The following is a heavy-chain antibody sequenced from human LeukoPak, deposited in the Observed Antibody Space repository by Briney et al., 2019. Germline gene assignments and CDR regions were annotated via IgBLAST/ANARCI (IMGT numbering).Heavy chain of an antibody. CDR3: ARDSIWGSGTYGFDY. Sequence: SVKVSCKASGGTFSSYAISWVRQAPGQGLEWMGGIIPIFGTANYAQNFQGRVTITRDTSASTAHMELSSLRSEDTAVYYCARDSIWGSGTYGFDYWGQGALVTVSS. J-gene: IGHJ4*02. CDR1: GGTFSSYA. D-gene: IGHD1-26*01. CDR2: IIPIFGTA. V-gene: IGHV1-69*05.